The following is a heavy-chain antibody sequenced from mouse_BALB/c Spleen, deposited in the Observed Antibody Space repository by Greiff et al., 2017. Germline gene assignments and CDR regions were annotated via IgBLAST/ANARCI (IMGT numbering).Heavy chain of an antibody. D-gene: IGHD3-2*01. CDR1: GYKFTDYA. CDR2: ISTYYGDA. Sequence: QVQLKQSGAELVRPGVSVKISCKGSGYKFTDYAMHWVKQSHAKSLEWIGVISTYYGDASYNQKFKGKATMTVDKSSSTAYMELDRLTSEDSAIYYCARSVTARAPHFDYWGQGTTLTVSS. J-gene: IGHJ2*01. CDR3: ARSVTARAPHFDY. V-gene: IGHV1S137*01.